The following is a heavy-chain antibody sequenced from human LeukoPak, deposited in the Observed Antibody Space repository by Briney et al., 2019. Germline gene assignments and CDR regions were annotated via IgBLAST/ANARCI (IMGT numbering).Heavy chain of an antibody. CDR3: ARDLLGWELHYFDY. D-gene: IGHD1-26*01. V-gene: IGHV3-21*01. J-gene: IGHJ4*02. Sequence: GGSLRLSCAASGFTFRTYNMNWVRQAPGKGLEWVSSISGSSSYIYHADSVKGRFSISRDNAKNSLYLQMNSLRAEDTAVYYCARDLLGWELHYFDYWGQGTLVTVSS. CDR2: ISGSSSYI. CDR1: GFTFRTYN.